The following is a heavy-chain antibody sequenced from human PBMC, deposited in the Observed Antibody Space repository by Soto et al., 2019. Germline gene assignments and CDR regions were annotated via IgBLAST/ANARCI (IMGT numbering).Heavy chain of an antibody. D-gene: IGHD1-7*01. CDR3: ARSNWNFPFDY. CDR2: IYYTGTT. CDR1: GGCISSLY. Sequence: PSETLSPTCTVSGGCISSLYGNWIRQSPGKGLEWIGYIYYTGTTNYNPSLKSRVNMSLDTSKDQFSLNLTSVTAADTAVYYCARSNWNFPFDYWGQGTLLTVSS. J-gene: IGHJ4*02. V-gene: IGHV4-59*01.